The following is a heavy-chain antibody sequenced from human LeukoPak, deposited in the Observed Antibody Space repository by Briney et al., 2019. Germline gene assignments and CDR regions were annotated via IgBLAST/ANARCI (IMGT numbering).Heavy chain of an antibody. Sequence: SETLSLTCTVSGGSISSGSYYWSWIRQPAGKGLEWIGRIYTSGSTNYNPSLKSRVTISVDTSKNQFSLKLSSVTAADTAVYYCATQNYYDSSGPLPPTIWGQGTMVTVSS. CDR2: IYTSGST. V-gene: IGHV4-61*02. CDR1: GGSISSGSYY. D-gene: IGHD3-22*01. CDR3: ATQNYYDSSGPLPPTI. J-gene: IGHJ3*02.